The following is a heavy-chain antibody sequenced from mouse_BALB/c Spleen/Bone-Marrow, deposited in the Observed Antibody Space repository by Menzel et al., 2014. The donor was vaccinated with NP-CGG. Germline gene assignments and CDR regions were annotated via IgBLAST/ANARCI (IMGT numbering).Heavy chain of an antibody. Sequence: EVQGVESGGGLVKPGGSLKLSCAASGFTFSSYAMSWVRQTPEKRLEWVASISSGGNTYYPDSMKGRFTISRGNARNILYLQMSSLRSEDTAMYYCARGGELRPWFAYWGQGTLVTVSA. CDR1: GFTFSSYA. CDR3: ARGGELRPWFAY. CDR2: ISSGGNT. V-gene: IGHV5-6-5*01. J-gene: IGHJ3*01. D-gene: IGHD2-4*01.